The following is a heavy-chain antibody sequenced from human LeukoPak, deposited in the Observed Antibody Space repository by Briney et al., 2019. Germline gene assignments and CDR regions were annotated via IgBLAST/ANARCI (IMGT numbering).Heavy chain of an antibody. CDR1: GFTFSSYA. J-gene: IGHJ4*02. Sequence: GVALRLSCAASGFTFSSYAMSWVRQAPGKGLEWVSAISVSGGSTYYEDSGKGRFTISRDNSKNTLYLQMNSLRAEDTAVYYCANTYDFWSGGNDAPGYWGQGTVVTVSS. CDR2: ISVSGGST. D-gene: IGHD3-3*01. CDR3: ANTYDFWSGGNDAPGY. V-gene: IGHV3-23*01.